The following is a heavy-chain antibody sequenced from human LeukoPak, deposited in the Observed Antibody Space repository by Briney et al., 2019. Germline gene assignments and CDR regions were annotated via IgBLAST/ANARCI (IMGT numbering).Heavy chain of an antibody. J-gene: IGHJ4*02. CDR3: ARDFREVSSGWSGNLDY. D-gene: IGHD6-19*01. CDR2: INPNGGFT. Sequence: ASVKVSCKTSGYTFSTHWMHWVRQAPGQGLEWMGIINPNGGFTSYAQKFQGRVTVTRDMSTSTVYMELSDLKSEDTAVYYCARDFREVSSGWSGNLDYWGQGTLVTVSS. V-gene: IGHV1-46*01. CDR1: GYTFSTHW.